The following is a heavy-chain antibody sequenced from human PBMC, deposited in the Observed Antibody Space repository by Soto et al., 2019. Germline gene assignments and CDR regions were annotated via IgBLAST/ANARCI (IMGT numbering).Heavy chain of an antibody. Sequence: QVQLQESGPGLVKASQTLSLICSVSGESISSGGYYWIWIRHHPGKGLEGIGYIYDSESAYYNPSLKSRVTISMDTSKNHFAMKLSSVTAADTAVYYCARASSSSSAADYWGQGTLITVSS. CDR2: IYDSESA. CDR1: GESISSGGYY. D-gene: IGHD6-6*01. CDR3: ARASSSSSAADY. J-gene: IGHJ4*02. V-gene: IGHV4-31*03.